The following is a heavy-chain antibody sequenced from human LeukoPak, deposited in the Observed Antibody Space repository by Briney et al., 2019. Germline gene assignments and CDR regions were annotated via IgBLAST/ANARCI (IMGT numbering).Heavy chain of an antibody. V-gene: IGHV4-59*08. Sequence: PSETLSLTCTVSGGSISSYYWSWIRQPPGKGLEWIGYIYYSGSTNYNPSLKSRVTISVDTSKNQFSLKLSSVTAADTAVYYCARHSSGWYYAGPWAFDYWGQGTLVTVSS. J-gene: IGHJ4*02. CDR1: GGSISSYY. CDR2: IYYSGST. CDR3: ARHSSGWYYAGPWAFDY. D-gene: IGHD6-19*01.